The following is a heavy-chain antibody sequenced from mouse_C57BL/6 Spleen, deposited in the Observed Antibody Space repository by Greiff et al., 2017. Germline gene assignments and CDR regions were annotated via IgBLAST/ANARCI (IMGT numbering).Heavy chain of an antibody. J-gene: IGHJ2*01. CDR1: GYTFTSYW. V-gene: IGHV1-5*01. CDR3: TRSTSAFDY. Sequence: EVQLQQSGTVLVRPGASVKMSCKTSGYTFTSYWMHWVKQRPGQGLEWIGAIYPGNSDTSYNQQFKGKAQLTAATSASTAYMELSSLTNEDSAVYYCTRSTSAFDYWGQGTTLTVSS. CDR2: IYPGNSDT.